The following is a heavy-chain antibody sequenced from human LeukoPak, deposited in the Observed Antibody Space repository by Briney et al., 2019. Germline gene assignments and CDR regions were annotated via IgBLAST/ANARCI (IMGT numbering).Heavy chain of an antibody. CDR3: ARTYSGSYQPYFDY. V-gene: IGHV4-4*02. J-gene: IGHJ4*02. Sequence: SETLSLTCAVSGGSISSSNWWSWVRQPPGKGLEWIGEIYHSGSTNYNPSLKSRVTISVDKSKNQFSLKLSSVTAADTAVYYRARTYSGSYQPYFDYWGQGTLVTVSS. D-gene: IGHD1-26*01. CDR2: IYHSGST. CDR1: GGSISSSNW.